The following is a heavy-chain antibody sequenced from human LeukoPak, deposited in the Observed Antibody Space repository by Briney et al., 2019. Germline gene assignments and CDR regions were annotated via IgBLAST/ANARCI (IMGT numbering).Heavy chain of an antibody. Sequence: PGGSLRLSCAASGFTFSSYAMSWVRQPPGKGLEWIGEINHSGSTNYNPSLKSRVTISVDTSKNQFSLKLSSVTAADTAVYYCARGFPKAYYYGSGSLGAFDIWGQGTMVTVSS. CDR1: GFTFSSYA. J-gene: IGHJ3*02. D-gene: IGHD3-10*01. V-gene: IGHV4-34*01. CDR3: ARGFPKAYYYGSGSLGAFDI. CDR2: INHSGST.